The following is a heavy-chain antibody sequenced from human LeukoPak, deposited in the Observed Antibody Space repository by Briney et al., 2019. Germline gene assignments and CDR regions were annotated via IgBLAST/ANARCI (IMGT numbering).Heavy chain of an antibody. CDR2: ISAYNGNT. D-gene: IGHD1-26*01. Sequence: ASVKVSCKASGYTSTSYGISWVRQAPGQGLEWMGWISAYNGNTNYAQKLQGRVTMTTDTSTSTAYMELRSLRSDDTAVYYCARVSVGVGGESKFVDYWGQGTLVTVSS. V-gene: IGHV1-18*01. CDR3: ARVSVGVGGESKFVDY. J-gene: IGHJ4*02. CDR1: GYTSTSYG.